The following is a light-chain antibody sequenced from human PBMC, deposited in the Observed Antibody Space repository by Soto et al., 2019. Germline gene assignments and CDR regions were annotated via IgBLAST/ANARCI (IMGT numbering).Light chain of an antibody. CDR3: ASWDDRLSGPI. CDR2: NID. Sequence: QSVLTQLPSASGTPGQRVTISCSGSSSNIGRNSVNWYQQLPGTAPKLLIYNIDQRPSGVPDRFLGSKSGSSASLAISGLQSEDEADYYCASWDDRLSGPIFGGGTKVTVL. V-gene: IGLV1-44*01. CDR1: SSNIGRNS. J-gene: IGLJ2*01.